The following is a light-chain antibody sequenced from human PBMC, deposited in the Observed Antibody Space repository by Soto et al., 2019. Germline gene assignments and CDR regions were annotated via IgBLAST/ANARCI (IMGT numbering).Light chain of an antibody. CDR1: SSDVGGYNY. Sequence: QSVLTQPVSVSGSPGQSITISCTGTSSDVGGYNYVSWYQQHPGKAPKLMIYDVSNRPSGVSNRFSGSKSGNTASLTISGLQTEDEADYYCSSYTSSSILVVFGGGTQLTVL. V-gene: IGLV2-14*01. CDR3: SSYTSSSILVV. CDR2: DVS. J-gene: IGLJ2*01.